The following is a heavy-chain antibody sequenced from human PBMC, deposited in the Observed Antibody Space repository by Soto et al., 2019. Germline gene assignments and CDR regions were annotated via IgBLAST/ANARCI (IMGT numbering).Heavy chain of an antibody. CDR1: GGSIGSGGYS. V-gene: IGHV4-30-2*01. Sequence: QLQLQESGSGLVKPSQTLSLTCAVSGGSIGSGGYSWSWIRQPPGKGLEWIGYIYHSGSTYYNPSLKSRVTISVDRSKNQFSLKLSSVTAADTAVYYCARGSPLVGAAHFDYWGQGTLVTVSS. CDR2: IYHSGST. CDR3: ARGSPLVGAAHFDY. J-gene: IGHJ4*02. D-gene: IGHD1-26*01.